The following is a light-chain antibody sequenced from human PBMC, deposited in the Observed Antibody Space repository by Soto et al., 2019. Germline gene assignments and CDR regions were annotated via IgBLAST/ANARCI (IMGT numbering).Light chain of an antibody. CDR1: SSDVGGYNY. Sequence: QSVLTQPASVSGSPGQSITISCTGTSSDVGGYNYVSWYQQHPGKAPKLMIYDVSNRPSGVSNRFSGSKSGNTASLTISGLQAEDEADYYCSSYTSSSTHNYDFGTGTQVTVL. CDR3: SSYTSSSTHNYD. V-gene: IGLV2-14*01. CDR2: DVS. J-gene: IGLJ1*01.